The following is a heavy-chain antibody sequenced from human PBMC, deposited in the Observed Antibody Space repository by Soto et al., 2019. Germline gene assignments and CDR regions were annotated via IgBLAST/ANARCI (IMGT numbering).Heavy chain of an antibody. J-gene: IGHJ3*02. CDR1: GGTFSSYA. CDR2: IIPIFGTA. V-gene: IGHV1-69*01. CDR3: ARRSESPHSYGYFTDAFDI. Sequence: QVQLVQSGAEVKKPGSSVKVSCKASGGTFSSYAISWVRQAPGQGLEWMGGIIPIFGTANYAQKFQGRVTITADESTSTAYMELSSLRSEDTAVYYCARRSESPHSYGYFTDAFDIWGQGTMVTVSS. D-gene: IGHD5-18*01.